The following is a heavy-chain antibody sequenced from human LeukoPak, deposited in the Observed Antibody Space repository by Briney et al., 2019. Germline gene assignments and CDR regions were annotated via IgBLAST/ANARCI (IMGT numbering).Heavy chain of an antibody. CDR2: IYYSGST. CDR1: GGSISSSNYY. CDR3: ASLDTAMAKFDY. V-gene: IGHV4-39*01. D-gene: IGHD5-18*01. J-gene: IGHJ4*02. Sequence: SETLSLTCSVSGGSISSSNYYWGWIRQPPGKGLEWIGSIYYSGSTYYNPSLKSRVTISVDTSKNQFSLKLSSVTAADTAVYYCASLDTAMAKFDYWGQGTLVTVSS.